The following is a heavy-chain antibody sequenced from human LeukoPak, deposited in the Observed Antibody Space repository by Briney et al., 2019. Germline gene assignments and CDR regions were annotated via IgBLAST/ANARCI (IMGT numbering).Heavy chain of an antibody. CDR2: IYYSGST. CDR3: ARLVPPGGGDCTGSNCHTVYYFDY. D-gene: IGHD2-15*01. V-gene: IGHV4-59*08. Sequence: ISTVSGGSITSYYWNWIRQPPGKGLEGVGYIYYSGSTNYNPSLESRVTISVDTSKNQFSLMLTSVTAADTAVYYCARLVPPGGGDCTGSNCHTVYYFDYWGQGTLVTVSS. J-gene: IGHJ4*02. CDR1: ISTVSGGSITSYY.